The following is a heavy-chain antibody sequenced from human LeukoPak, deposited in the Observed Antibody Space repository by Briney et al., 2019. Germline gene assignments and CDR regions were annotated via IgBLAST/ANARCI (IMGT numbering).Heavy chain of an antibody. CDR3: ARVAPNWYFDL. CDR2: ISSSSSYI. Sequence: GGSLRLSCAASGFTFSNYSMNWVRQAPGKGLEWVSSISSSSSYIYYADSVKGRFTISSDNAKSSLYLQMNSLRAEDTAVYYCARVAPNWYFDLWGRGTLVTVSS. CDR1: GFTFSNYS. V-gene: IGHV3-21*01. J-gene: IGHJ2*01. D-gene: IGHD5-12*01.